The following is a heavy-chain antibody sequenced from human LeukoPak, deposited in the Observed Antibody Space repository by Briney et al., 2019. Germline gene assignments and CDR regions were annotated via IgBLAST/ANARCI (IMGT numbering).Heavy chain of an antibody. D-gene: IGHD2-21*01. CDR1: GFTVSSNY. CDR2: IYSGGST. V-gene: IGHV3-53*01. Sequence: GGSLRLSCAASGFTVSSNYMSWVRQAPGKGLEWVSVIYSGGSTYYADSVRGRFTISRDNSKNTLYLQMNSLRAEDAAVYFCAKAPVTSCKGAYCYPFDSWGQGTLVTVSS. CDR3: AKAPVTSCKGAYCYPFDS. J-gene: IGHJ4*02.